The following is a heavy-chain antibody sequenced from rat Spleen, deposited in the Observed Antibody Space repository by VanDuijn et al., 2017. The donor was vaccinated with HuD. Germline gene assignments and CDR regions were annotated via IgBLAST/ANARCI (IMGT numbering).Heavy chain of an antibody. CDR1: DYSITSNF. D-gene: IGHD5-1*01. J-gene: IGHJ2*01. CDR3: ARSDWELGDYFDY. CDR2: ISYSGST. V-gene: IGHV3-1*01. Sequence: EVQLQESGPGLVKPSQSLSLTCSVTDYSITSNFWGWIRKFPGNKMEWIGHISYSGSTGYNPSLKSRISITRDTSKNQFFLQLNSVTTEDTATYYCARSDWELGDYFDYWGQGVMVTVSS.